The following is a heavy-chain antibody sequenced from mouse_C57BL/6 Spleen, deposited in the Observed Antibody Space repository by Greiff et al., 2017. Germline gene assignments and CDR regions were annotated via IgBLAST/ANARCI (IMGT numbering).Heavy chain of an antibody. V-gene: IGHV1-80*01. Sequence: QVQLQQSGAELVKPGASVKISCKASGYAFRSYWMNWVKQRPGKGLEWIGQIYPGDGDTNYNGKFKGKATLTADKSSSPAYMQLSSLTSEDSAVYFCARSLYDYDGYYYAMDYWGQGTSVTVSS. CDR2: IYPGDGDT. J-gene: IGHJ4*01. CDR1: GYAFRSYW. CDR3: ARSLYDYDGYYYAMDY. D-gene: IGHD2-4*01.